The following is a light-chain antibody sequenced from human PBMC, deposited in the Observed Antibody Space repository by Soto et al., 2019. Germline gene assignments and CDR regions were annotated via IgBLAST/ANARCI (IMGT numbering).Light chain of an antibody. Sequence: DIQMTQSPSTLSASVGDRVTITCRASQNINSWLAWYQQKPGKAPKVLIFKASSLESGVPSRFSGSASGTEFTLTISSLQPDDFATYYCQQYNSYPITFGQGTRLEIK. J-gene: IGKJ5*01. CDR3: QQYNSYPIT. V-gene: IGKV1-5*03. CDR2: KAS. CDR1: QNINSW.